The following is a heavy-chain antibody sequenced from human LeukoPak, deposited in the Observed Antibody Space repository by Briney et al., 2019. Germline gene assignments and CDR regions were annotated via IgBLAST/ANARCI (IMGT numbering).Heavy chain of an antibody. J-gene: IGHJ6*04. CDR3: ARDNVVVVPAAMVGYYYYGMDV. Sequence: ASVKVSCKASGYTFTSYAMHWVRQAPGQRLEWMGWINAGNGNTKYSQKFQGRVTITRDTSASTAYMELSSLRSDDTAVYYCARDNVVVVPAAMVGYYYYGMDVWGKGTTVTVSS. CDR2: INAGNGNT. D-gene: IGHD2-2*01. V-gene: IGHV1-3*01. CDR1: GYTFTSYA.